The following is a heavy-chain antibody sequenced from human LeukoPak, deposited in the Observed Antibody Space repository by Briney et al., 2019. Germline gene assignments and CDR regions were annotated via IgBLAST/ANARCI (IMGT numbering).Heavy chain of an antibody. CDR1: GGSISSGSYY. J-gene: IGHJ4*02. CDR3: ARVSGSYGYYLDY. V-gene: IGHV4-61*02. Sequence: SQTLSLTCTVSGGSISSGSYYWSWLRQPAGKGLEWIGRIYTSGSTNYNPSLKSRDTISVDTSKNQFSLKLSSVSAADTAVYYCARVSGSYGYYLDYWGQGTLVTVSS. D-gene: IGHD1-26*01. CDR2: IYTSGST.